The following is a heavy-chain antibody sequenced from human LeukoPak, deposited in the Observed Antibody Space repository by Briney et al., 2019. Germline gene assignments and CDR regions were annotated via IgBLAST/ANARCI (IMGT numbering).Heavy chain of an antibody. V-gene: IGHV3-7*01. CDR2: IKQDGSEK. D-gene: IGHD3-22*01. CDR3: AKGPTYYYDSRALDY. Sequence: PGGSLRLSCAASGFTFSSYWMSWVRQAPGKGLEWVANIKQDGSEKYYVDSVKGRFTISRDNAKNSLYLQMNSLRAEDTAVYYCAKGPTYYYDSRALDYWGQGTLVTVSS. CDR1: GFTFSSYW. J-gene: IGHJ4*02.